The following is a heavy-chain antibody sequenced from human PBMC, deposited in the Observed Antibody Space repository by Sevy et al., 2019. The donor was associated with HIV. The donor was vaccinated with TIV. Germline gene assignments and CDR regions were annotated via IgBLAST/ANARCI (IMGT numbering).Heavy chain of an antibody. D-gene: IGHD1-26*01. V-gene: IGHV3-21*06. CDR3: ARGPPDGSYYYFDY. Sequence: GGSLRLSCAASGFTFISYNMNWVRQAPGKGLEWVSSISGSSNYIYYAESLKGRFIISRDNAKNTVYLQMNSLRADDTAVYNCARGPPDGSYYYFDYWGQGTLVTVSS. J-gene: IGHJ4*02. CDR2: ISGSSNYI. CDR1: GFTFISYN.